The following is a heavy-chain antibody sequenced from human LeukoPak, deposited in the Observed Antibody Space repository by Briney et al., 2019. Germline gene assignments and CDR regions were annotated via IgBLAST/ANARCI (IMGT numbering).Heavy chain of an antibody. CDR3: ARGYYGSGSLN. Sequence: PSETLSLTCAVYGASFSGYYWSWIRQPPGKGLEWIGEINHSGSTNYNPSLKSRVTISVDTSKNQFSLKLSSVTAADTAVYYCARGYYGSGSLNWGQGTLVTVSS. CDR1: GASFSGYY. D-gene: IGHD3-10*01. J-gene: IGHJ4*02. CDR2: INHSGST. V-gene: IGHV4-34*01.